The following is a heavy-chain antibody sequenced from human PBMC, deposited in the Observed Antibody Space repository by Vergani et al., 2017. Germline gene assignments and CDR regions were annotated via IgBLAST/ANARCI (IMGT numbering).Heavy chain of an antibody. V-gene: IGHV1-2*02. CDR1: GYTFTGYY. CDR3: VRVVGVNPRIWSGPFFDY. D-gene: IGHD3-3*01. J-gene: IGHJ4*02. Sequence: QVQLVQSGAEVKKPGASVKVSCKASGYTFTGYYMHWVRQAPGQGLEWMGWINPNSGGTNYAQKFQGRVTMTRDTSISTAYMELSRLRSDDTAVYYCVRVVGVNPRIWSGPFFDYWGQGTLVTVSS. CDR2: INPNSGGT.